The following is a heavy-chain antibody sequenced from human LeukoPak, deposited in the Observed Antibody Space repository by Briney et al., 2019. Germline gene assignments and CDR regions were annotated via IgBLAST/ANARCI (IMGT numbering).Heavy chain of an antibody. CDR3: AQDIRIEQVPGLGPGS. Sequence: PGGSLRLSCAASGFIFSSYSMNWVRQAPGKGLEWISYINSGGTTMYYADSVMGRFTISKDNSKNTVYLQMNGLRTEDTAVYFCAQDIRIEQVPGLGPGSWGQGTLVTVSS. CDR2: INSGGTTM. J-gene: IGHJ5*02. CDR1: GFIFSSYS. D-gene: IGHD2-21*01. V-gene: IGHV3-48*01.